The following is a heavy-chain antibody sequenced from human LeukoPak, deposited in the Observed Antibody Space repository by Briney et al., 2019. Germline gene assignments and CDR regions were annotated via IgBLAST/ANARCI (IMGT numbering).Heavy chain of an antibody. CDR2: IYHSGST. CDR3: ARSLSGSSRGTYYFDY. Sequence: PSETLSLTCAVYGGSFSGYYWSWIRQPPGKGLEWIGEIYHSGSTNYNPSLKSRVTIAVDKSKNQFSLKLSSVTAADTAVYYCARSLSGSSRGTYYFDYWGQGTLVTVSS. V-gene: IGHV4-34*01. D-gene: IGHD1-26*01. CDR1: GGSFSGYY. J-gene: IGHJ4*02.